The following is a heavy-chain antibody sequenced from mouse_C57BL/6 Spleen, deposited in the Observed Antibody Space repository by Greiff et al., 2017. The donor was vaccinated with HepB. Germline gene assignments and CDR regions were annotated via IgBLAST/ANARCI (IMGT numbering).Heavy chain of an antibody. CDR1: GYAFSSSW. J-gene: IGHJ4*01. Sequence: QVQLQQSGPELVKPGASVKISCKASGYAFSSSWMNWVKQRPGKGLEWIGRIYPGDGDTNYNGKFKGKAILTADKSSSTAYMQLSSLTSEDSAVYFCARSPITTVVAAYYYAMDYWGQGTSVTVSS. D-gene: IGHD1-1*01. CDR2: IYPGDGDT. V-gene: IGHV1-82*01. CDR3: ARSPITTVVAAYYYAMDY.